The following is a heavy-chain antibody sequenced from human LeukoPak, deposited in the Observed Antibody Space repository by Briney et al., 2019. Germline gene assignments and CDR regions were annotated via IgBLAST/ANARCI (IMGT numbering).Heavy chain of an antibody. J-gene: IGHJ6*02. Sequence: ASVRVSCKASGYTFTSYGISWVRQAPGQGLEWMGRISAYNGNTNYAQKLQGRVTMTTDTSTSTAYMELRSLRSDDTAVYYCARVGVVPAAIGMDVWGQGTTVTVSS. V-gene: IGHV1-18*01. CDR2: ISAYNGNT. CDR3: ARVGVVPAAIGMDV. D-gene: IGHD2-2*01. CDR1: GYTFTSYG.